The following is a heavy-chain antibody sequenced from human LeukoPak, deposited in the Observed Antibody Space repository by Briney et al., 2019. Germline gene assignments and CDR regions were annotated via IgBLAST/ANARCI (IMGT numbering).Heavy chain of an antibody. D-gene: IGHD1-14*01. V-gene: IGHV4-4*07. Sequence: SETLSLTCTVSGGSISNYFWSWIRQPAGKGLEWIGRIYNSGSTNYNPSLKSRLTMSIDTSKNQFSLKLNSVTAADTAMYYCARWGGWGDLHNQYYFDYWGQGTLVTVSS. CDR2: IYNSGST. CDR3: ARWGGWGDLHNQYYFDY. CDR1: GGSISNYF. J-gene: IGHJ4*02.